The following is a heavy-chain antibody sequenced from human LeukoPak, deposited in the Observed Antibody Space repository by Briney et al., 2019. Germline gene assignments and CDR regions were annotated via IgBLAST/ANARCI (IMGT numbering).Heavy chain of an antibody. V-gene: IGHV3-23*01. CDR2: ISGSGGST. J-gene: IGHJ4*02. CDR3: AKGVLYFEPFDY. D-gene: IGHD3-9*01. CDR1: GFTFSSYC. Sequence: PGGSLRLSCAASGFTFSSYCMSWVRQAPGKGLEWGSAISGSGGSTYYADSVKGRFTISRDNSKNTLYLQMNSLRAEDTAVYYCAKGVLYFEPFDYWGQGTLVTVSS.